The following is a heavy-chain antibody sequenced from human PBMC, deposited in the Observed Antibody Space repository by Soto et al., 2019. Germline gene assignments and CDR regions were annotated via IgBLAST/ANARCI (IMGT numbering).Heavy chain of an antibody. CDR1: GGSISSYY. D-gene: IGHD2-8*01. Sequence: PSETLSLTCTVSGGSISSYYWSWIRQPPGKGLEWIGYIYYSGSTNYNPSLKSRVTISVDTSKNQFSLKLSSVTAADTAVYYCARXRMLRAGGGYYYYGMDVWGQGTTVTVSS. CDR3: ARXRMLRAGGGYYYYGMDV. CDR2: IYYSGST. V-gene: IGHV4-59*01. J-gene: IGHJ6*02.